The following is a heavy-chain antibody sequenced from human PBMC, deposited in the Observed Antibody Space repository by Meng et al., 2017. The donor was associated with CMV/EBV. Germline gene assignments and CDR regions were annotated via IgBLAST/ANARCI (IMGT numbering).Heavy chain of an antibody. CDR2: INHSGST. Sequence: QVQLQQWGAGLLKPSXTLSLTCAVYGGSFSGYYWSWIRQPPGKGREWIGEINHSGSTNYNPSLKSRVTISVDTSKNQFSLKLSSVTAADTAVYYCARSDWFDPWGQGTLFNVSS. CDR3: ARSDWFDP. CDR1: GGSFSGYY. V-gene: IGHV4-34*01. J-gene: IGHJ5*02.